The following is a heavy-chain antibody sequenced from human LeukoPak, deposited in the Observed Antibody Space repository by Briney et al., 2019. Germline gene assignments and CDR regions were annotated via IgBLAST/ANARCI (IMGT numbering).Heavy chain of an antibody. J-gene: IGHJ5*02. D-gene: IGHD5-18*01. CDR1: GGSNSSGSYY. V-gene: IGHV4-61*02. CDR3: ATYKLDTAMVRVGWFDP. CDR2: IYTSGST. Sequence: SQTLSLTCTVSGGSNSSGSYYWGWIRQPAGKGLEWIGRIYTSGSTNYNPSLKSRVTISVDTSKNQFSLKLSSVTAADTAVYYCATYKLDTAMVRVGWFDPWGQGTLVTVSS.